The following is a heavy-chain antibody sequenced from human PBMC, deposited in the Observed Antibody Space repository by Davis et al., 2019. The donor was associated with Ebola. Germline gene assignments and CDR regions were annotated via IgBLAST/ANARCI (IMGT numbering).Heavy chain of an antibody. Sequence: SLKISCAASGFTFDDYAMHWVRQAPGKGLEWVSGISWNSGSIGYADSVKGRFTISRDNAKNSLYLQMNSLRAEDTALYYCAKGSRYGNYDGMDVWGQGTTVTVSS. CDR1: GFTFDDYA. D-gene: IGHD4-17*01. CDR2: ISWNSGSI. CDR3: AKGSRYGNYDGMDV. V-gene: IGHV3-9*01. J-gene: IGHJ6*02.